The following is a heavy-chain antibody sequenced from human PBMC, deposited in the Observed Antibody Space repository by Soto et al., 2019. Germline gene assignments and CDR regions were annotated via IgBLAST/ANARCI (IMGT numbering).Heavy chain of an antibody. Sequence: GASVKVSGKASGRTCSSYAISCVRQAPGQGLEWMGGIIPIFGTANYAQKFQGRVTITADESTSTAYMELSSLRSEDTAVYYCASKHPMITFGGVIVAPDYYYYGMDVWGQGTTVTVSS. CDR3: ASKHPMITFGGVIVAPDYYYYGMDV. J-gene: IGHJ6*02. CDR1: GRTCSSYA. V-gene: IGHV1-69*13. CDR2: IIPIFGTA. D-gene: IGHD3-16*02.